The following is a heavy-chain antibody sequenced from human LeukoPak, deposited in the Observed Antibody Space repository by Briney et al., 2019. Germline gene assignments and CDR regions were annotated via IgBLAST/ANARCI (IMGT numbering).Heavy chain of an antibody. V-gene: IGHV3-30*18. CDR3: AKAGAYDSSGYYYYLDY. D-gene: IGHD3-22*01. CDR2: ISSDGNNK. Sequence: GGSLRLSCAASGFTLSTFGNHWVRQAPGRGLEWVASISSDGNNKYYVGSVEGRFTISRDNSRNTLYLQMNSLRTEDTAVYYCAKAGAYDSSGYYYYLDYWGQGTLVTVPS. CDR1: GFTLSTFG. J-gene: IGHJ4*02.